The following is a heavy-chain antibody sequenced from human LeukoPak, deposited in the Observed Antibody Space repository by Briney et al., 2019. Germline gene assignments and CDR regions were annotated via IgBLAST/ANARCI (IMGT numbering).Heavy chain of an antibody. Sequence: GFLRLSCAASGFTFSSYAMSWVRQAPGKGLEWVSAISGSGGSTYNADSVKGRFTISRDNSKNTLYLQMNSLRAEDTAVYYCAKDEDIVVVVVSYWGQGTLVTVSS. D-gene: IGHD2-15*01. CDR2: ISGSGGST. CDR3: AKDEDIVVVVVSY. J-gene: IGHJ4*02. V-gene: IGHV3-23*01. CDR1: GFTFSSYA.